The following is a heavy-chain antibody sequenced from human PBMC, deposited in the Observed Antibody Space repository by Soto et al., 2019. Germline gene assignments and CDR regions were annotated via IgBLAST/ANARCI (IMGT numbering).Heavy chain of an antibody. Sequence: QVQLQESGPGLVKPSETLSLTCTVSGGSIVSYYWTWIRQSPGKGLEWMGYVHYSGRANYNPSLNSRLTISVDRSKMQFSLRLGSVTAADTAVYYCARGVGGSGLNWFDPWGQGMLVTVSS. D-gene: IGHD6-19*01. V-gene: IGHV4-59*12. J-gene: IGHJ5*02. CDR3: ARGVGGSGLNWFDP. CDR2: VHYSGRA. CDR1: GGSIVSYY.